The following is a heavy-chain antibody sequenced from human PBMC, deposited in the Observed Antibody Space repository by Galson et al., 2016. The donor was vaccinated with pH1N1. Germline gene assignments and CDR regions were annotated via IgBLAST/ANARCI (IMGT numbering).Heavy chain of an antibody. Sequence: SVKVSCKASGGTFGSFGINWVRQAPGQGLEWMGGIIPIFNTAKYARNFQGRVTITADESTTTAYMELSSLRSDEPAVYFCAREDYYDTDLSDWYFDLWGRGTLLTVSS. V-gene: IGHV1-69*13. CDR1: GGTFGSFG. J-gene: IGHJ2*01. CDR3: AREDYYDTDLSDWYFDL. CDR2: IIPIFNTA. D-gene: IGHD3-22*01.